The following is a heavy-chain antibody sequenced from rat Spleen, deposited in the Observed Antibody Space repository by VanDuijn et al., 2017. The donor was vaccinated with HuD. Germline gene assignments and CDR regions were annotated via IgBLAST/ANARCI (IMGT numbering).Heavy chain of an antibody. Sequence: QVQLKESGPGLVQPSQTLSLTCTVSGFSLMDYSVHWVRQPPGKGLEWMGRMKSDGDTYYNSALKSRLSISRETSKSQVFLKMNSLQTEDTAMYFCARVGGFNYGGYSAPFDYWGQGVMVTVSS. CDR3: ARVGGFNYGGYSAPFDY. D-gene: IGHD1-11*01. CDR2: MKSDGDT. CDR1: GFSLMDYS. V-gene: IGHV2S30*01. J-gene: IGHJ2*01.